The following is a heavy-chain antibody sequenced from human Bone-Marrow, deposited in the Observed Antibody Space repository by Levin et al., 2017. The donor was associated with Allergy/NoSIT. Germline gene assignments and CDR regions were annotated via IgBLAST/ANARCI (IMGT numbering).Heavy chain of an antibody. CDR1: GFPFSSYD. Sequence: LSLTCAASGFPFSSYDMHWVRQATGKGLEWVSAIGTAGDPYYPGSVKGRFVMSRENAKNSLYLQMNSLRAGDTAVYYCARATRDDFWSGSIWYFDLWGRGTLVTVSS. J-gene: IGHJ2*01. CDR2: IGTAGDP. V-gene: IGHV3-13*05. D-gene: IGHD3-3*01. CDR3: ARATRDDFWSGSIWYFDL.